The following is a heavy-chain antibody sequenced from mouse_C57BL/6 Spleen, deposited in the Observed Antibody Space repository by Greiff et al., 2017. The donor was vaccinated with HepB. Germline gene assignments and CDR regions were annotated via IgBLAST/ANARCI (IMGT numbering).Heavy chain of an antibody. V-gene: IGHV1-81*01. CDR1: GYTFTSYG. Sequence: VQLQESGAELARPGASVKLSCKASGYTFTSYGISWVKQRTGQGLEWIGEIYPRSGNTYYNEKFKGKATLTADKSSSTAYMELRSLTSEDSAVYFCARSSYGSSLYYFDYWGQGTTLTVSS. CDR2: IYPRSGNT. J-gene: IGHJ2*01. CDR3: ARSSYGSSLYYFDY. D-gene: IGHD1-1*01.